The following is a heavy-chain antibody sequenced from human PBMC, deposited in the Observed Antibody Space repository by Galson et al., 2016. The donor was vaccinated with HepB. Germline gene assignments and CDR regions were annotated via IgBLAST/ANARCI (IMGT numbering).Heavy chain of an antibody. CDR2: ISYDGSNK. CDR1: GFTFSSYA. J-gene: IGHJ4*02. V-gene: IGHV3-30*04. CDR3: ARGRQQLELDY. Sequence: SLRLSCAASGFTFSSYAMHWVRQAPGKGLEWVAVISYDGSNKYYADSVKGRFTISRDNSKNTLYLQMNSLRAEDTAVYYCARGRQQLELDYWGQGTLVTVSS. D-gene: IGHD6-13*01.